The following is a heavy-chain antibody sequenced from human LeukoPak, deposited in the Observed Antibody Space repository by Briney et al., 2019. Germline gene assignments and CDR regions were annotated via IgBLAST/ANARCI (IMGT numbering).Heavy chain of an antibody. V-gene: IGHV1-8*01. Sequence: ASVKVSCKASGYTFTSYDFNWVRQATGQRPEWMGWMSPNSGDTGYAQKFQDRVTMTRDTSISTAYMELSSLRSDDTAVYYCARGPPNWGYDYWGPGTLVTVSS. CDR1: GYTFTSYD. D-gene: IGHD7-27*01. CDR3: ARGPPNWGYDY. J-gene: IGHJ4*02. CDR2: MSPNSGDT.